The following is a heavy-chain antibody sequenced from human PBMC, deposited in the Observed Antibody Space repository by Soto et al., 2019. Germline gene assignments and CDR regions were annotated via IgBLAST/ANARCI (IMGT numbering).Heavy chain of an antibody. J-gene: IGHJ4*02. D-gene: IGHD6-19*01. CDR2: IYYSGST. Sequence: QVQLQESGPGLVKPSETLSLTCTVSGASISFYYWSWIRQPPGKGLEWIGHIYYSGSTNYNPSLKGRVTLSVDTSKNQFSLKLSSVTAADTAVYYCGSFWRHSSGWSGLGYWGQGTLVTVSS. CDR3: GSFWRHSSGWSGLGY. CDR1: GASISFYY. V-gene: IGHV4-59*01.